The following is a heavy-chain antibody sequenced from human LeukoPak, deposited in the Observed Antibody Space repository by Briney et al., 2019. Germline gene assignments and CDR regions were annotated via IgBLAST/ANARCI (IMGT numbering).Heavy chain of an antibody. J-gene: IGHJ4*02. Sequence: SETLSLTCAVYGGSFSGYYWSWIRQPPGKGLEWIGEINHSGSTNYNPSLKSRVTISVDTSKNQFSLKLSSVTAADTAVYYCALSGFGETKPDYWGQGTLVTVSS. CDR2: INHSGST. CDR1: GGSFSGYY. D-gene: IGHD3-10*01. CDR3: ALSGFGETKPDY. V-gene: IGHV4-34*01.